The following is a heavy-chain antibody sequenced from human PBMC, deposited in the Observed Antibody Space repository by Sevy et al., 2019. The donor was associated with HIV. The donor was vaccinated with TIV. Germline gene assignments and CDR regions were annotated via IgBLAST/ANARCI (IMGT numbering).Heavy chain of an antibody. Sequence: SETLSLTCTVSGGSINSDHWNWIRQPPGKGLAWIGYAYYIGGTNYNPSLKNQATISVDRTKNQFSLKLTSVTAADTAVYYCAGRNDFAIWGQGTMVTVSS. CDR3: AGRNDFAI. V-gene: IGHV4-59*08. CDR2: AYYIGGT. J-gene: IGHJ3*02. CDR1: GGSINSDH.